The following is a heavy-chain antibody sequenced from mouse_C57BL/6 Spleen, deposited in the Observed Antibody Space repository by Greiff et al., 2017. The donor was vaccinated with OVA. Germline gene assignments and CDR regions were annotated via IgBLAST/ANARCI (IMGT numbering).Heavy chain of an antibody. J-gene: IGHJ3*01. CDR1: GYTFTSYW. CDR3: AMPRGDYDGTWFAY. CDR2: IHPSDSDT. V-gene: IGHV1-74*01. Sequence: QVQLQQPGAELVKPGASVKVSCKASGYTFTSYWMHWVKQRPGQGLEWIGRIHPSDSDTNYNQQFKGKATLTVDKSSSSAYMQLSSLTSEDSAFYYCAMPRGDYDGTWFAYWGQGTLVTVSA. D-gene: IGHD2-4*01.